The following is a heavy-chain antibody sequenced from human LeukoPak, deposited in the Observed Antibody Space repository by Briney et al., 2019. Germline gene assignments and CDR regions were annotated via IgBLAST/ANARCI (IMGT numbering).Heavy chain of an antibody. CDR2: IIPIFGTA. CDR3: ARGFFWSGLNWFDP. CDR1: GGTFSSYA. V-gene: IGHV1-69*05. J-gene: IGHJ5*02. Sequence: SVKVSCKASGGTFSSYAISWVRQAPGQGLGWMGGIIPIFGTANYAQKFQGRVTITTDESTSTAYMELSSLRSEDTAVYYCARGFFWSGLNWFDPWGQGTLVTVSS. D-gene: IGHD3-3*01.